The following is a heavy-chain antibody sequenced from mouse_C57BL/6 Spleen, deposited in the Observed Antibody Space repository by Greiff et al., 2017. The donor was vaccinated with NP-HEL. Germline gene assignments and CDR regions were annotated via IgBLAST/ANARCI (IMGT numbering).Heavy chain of an antibody. Sequence: QVQLQQPGAELVMPGASVKLSCKASGYTFTSYWMHWVKQRPGQGLEWIGEIDPSDSYTNYHQKFKGKSTLTVDKSSSTAYMQLSSLTSEDSAVYYCARYDGYYGYWGQGTTLTVSS. J-gene: IGHJ2*01. CDR2: IDPSDSYT. CDR3: ARYDGYYGY. D-gene: IGHD2-3*01. CDR1: GYTFTSYW. V-gene: IGHV1-69*01.